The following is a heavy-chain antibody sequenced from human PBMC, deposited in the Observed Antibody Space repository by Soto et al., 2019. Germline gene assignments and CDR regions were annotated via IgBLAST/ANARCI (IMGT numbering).Heavy chain of an antibody. Sequence: ASVKVSCKVPENTLTELTIDWLRQAPGKGLEWMGRSAPEEGEPTYPQKFRGRVSMTEDPSTDTAYMELTSLRSEDTAVYFCAADRKIVGTIGAFDFWGQGTLVTVSS. J-gene: IGHJ4*02. V-gene: IGHV1-24*01. CDR2: SAPEEGEP. CDR3: AADRKIVGTIGAFDF. CDR1: ENTLTELT. D-gene: IGHD1-26*01.